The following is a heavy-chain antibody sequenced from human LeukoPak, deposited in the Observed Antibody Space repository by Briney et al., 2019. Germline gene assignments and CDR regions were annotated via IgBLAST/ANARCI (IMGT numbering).Heavy chain of an antibody. Sequence: PGGSLRLSCVASGFTFSTYTMNWVRQAPGKGLEWVSSISSSSFFISYADSVKGRFTISRDNAKNSLYLQMSSLRAEDTAVYYCTRVEETATTAAIIRKYSYYYYYMDVWGKGNTVTVSS. CDR3: TRVEETATTAAIIRKYSYYYYYMDV. CDR2: ISSSSFFI. J-gene: IGHJ6*03. CDR1: GFTFSTYT. D-gene: IGHD4-11*01. V-gene: IGHV3-21*01.